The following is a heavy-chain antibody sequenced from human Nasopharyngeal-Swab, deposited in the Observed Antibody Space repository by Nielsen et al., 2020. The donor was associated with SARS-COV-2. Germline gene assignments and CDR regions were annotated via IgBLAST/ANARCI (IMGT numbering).Heavy chain of an antibody. CDR1: GFTFDDYA. CDR3: AKGLGVWGSYRYGIDY. J-gene: IGHJ4*02. Sequence: GGSLRLSCAASGFTFDDYAMHWGRQAQGQGLEWVAGISWNGGSIGNADSVKGRFTISRDNAKNSLYLQMNSLRAEDTALYYCAKGLGVWGSYRYGIDYWRQGTLVTVSS. V-gene: IGHV3-9*01. D-gene: IGHD3-16*02. CDR2: ISWNGGSI.